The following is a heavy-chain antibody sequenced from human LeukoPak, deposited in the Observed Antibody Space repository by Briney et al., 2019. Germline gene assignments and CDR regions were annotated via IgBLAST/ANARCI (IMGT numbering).Heavy chain of an antibody. J-gene: IGHJ4*02. CDR2: INPSGGST. CDR1: GYTFTSYY. V-gene: IGHV1-46*01. Sequence: ASVKVSCKASGYTFTSYYMHWVRQAPGQGLEWMGIINPSGGSTSYAQKFQGRVTITRNTSISTAYMELSSLRSEDTAVYYCVSYYYDSSGYYTFGYWGQGTLVTVSS. CDR3: VSYYYDSSGYYTFGY. D-gene: IGHD3-22*01.